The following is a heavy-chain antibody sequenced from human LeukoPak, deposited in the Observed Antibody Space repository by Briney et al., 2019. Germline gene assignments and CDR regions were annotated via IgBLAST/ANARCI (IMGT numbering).Heavy chain of an antibody. CDR3: AKALDIVATNYFDY. CDR2: ISYDGSNK. Sequence: GRSLRLSWAAAGFTLSSYGMHWVRQAPGKGLEWVAVISYDGSNKYYADSVKGRFTISRDNSKNTPYLQMNSLSAEDTAVYSCAKALDIVATNYFDYWGQGTLVTVSS. CDR1: GFTLSSYG. D-gene: IGHD5-12*01. V-gene: IGHV3-30*18. J-gene: IGHJ4*02.